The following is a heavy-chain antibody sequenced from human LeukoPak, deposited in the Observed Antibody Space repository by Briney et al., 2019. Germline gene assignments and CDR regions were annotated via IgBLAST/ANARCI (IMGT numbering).Heavy chain of an antibody. J-gene: IGHJ4*02. D-gene: IGHD2-21*02. CDR2: ISTSSLY. Sequence: GGSLRLSCTASGFIFSSYHMNWVRQAPGKGLEWVSSISTSSLYYSDSMKGRFTISRDNAKNSLYLQMNSLRAEDTAVYYCAKAGGVLTAIHIDYWGQGALVTVSS. V-gene: IGHV3-21*01. CDR1: GFIFSSYH. CDR3: AKAGGVLTAIHIDY.